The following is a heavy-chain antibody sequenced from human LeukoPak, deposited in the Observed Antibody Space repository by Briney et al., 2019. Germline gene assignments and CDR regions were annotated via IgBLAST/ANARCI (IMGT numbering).Heavy chain of an antibody. D-gene: IGHD3-9*01. J-gene: IGHJ3*02. V-gene: IGHV1-46*01. CDR1: GYTFTSYY. CDR2: INPSGGST. Sequence: ASVKVSCKASGYTFTSYYMHWVRQAPGQGLEWMGIINPSGGSTSYAQKFQGRVTMTRDTSTSTVYMELSSLRSEDTAVYYCARAGPHPDILTGYDAFDIWGQGTMVTVSS. CDR3: ARAGPHPDILTGYDAFDI.